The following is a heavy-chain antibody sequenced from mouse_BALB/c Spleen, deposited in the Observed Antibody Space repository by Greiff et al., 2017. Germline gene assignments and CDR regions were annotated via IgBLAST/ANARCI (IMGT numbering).Heavy chain of an antibody. J-gene: IGHJ4*01. D-gene: IGHD2-1*01. CDR3: NVYYGKRYYYAMDY. CDR2: IDPENGDT. CDR1: GFNIKDYY. Sequence: VQLQQSGAELVRSGASVTLSCTASGFNIKDYYMHWVKQRPEQGLEWIGWIDPENGDTEYAPKFQGQATMTADTSSNTAYLQLSRLTSADTAVYYSNVYYGKRYYYAMDYWGQGTSVTVSS. V-gene: IGHV14-4*02.